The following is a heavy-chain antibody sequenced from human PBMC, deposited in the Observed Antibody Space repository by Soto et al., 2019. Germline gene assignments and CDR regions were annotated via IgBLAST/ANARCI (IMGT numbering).Heavy chain of an antibody. Sequence: GGSLRLSCAASGFTFNTYGMHWGRQAPGKGLEWVAFISYDGSNEYYADSVKGRFTISRDNSKNTAFLQMNSLRGEDTAVYYCAKSLAVAAGWFDPWGQGALVTVSS. V-gene: IGHV3-30*18. J-gene: IGHJ5*02. CDR3: AKSLAVAAGWFDP. CDR1: GFTFNTYG. D-gene: IGHD6-19*01. CDR2: ISYDGSNE.